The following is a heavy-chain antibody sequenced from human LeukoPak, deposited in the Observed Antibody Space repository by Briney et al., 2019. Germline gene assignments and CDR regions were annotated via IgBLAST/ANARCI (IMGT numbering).Heavy chain of an antibody. V-gene: IGHV1-2*02. CDR2: INPNSAGT. CDR1: GYTFTGYY. Sequence: ASVKVSCKASGYTFTGYYMHWLRQAPGQGLEWMGWINPNSAGTKYAQKFQGRVTITTDTSASTAYMELSGLRSEDTAIYYCAREHDSLSGYSLDFWGQGTPVTVSS. J-gene: IGHJ4*02. CDR3: AREHDSLSGYSLDF. D-gene: IGHD3-9*01.